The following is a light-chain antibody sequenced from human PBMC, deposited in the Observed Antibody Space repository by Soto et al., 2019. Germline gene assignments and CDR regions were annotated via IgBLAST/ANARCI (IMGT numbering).Light chain of an antibody. V-gene: IGKV1-27*01. CDR2: TAS. J-gene: IGKJ1*01. Sequence: DIQITQSPSSLSAYVGDSVTITCLASQGIKNYLAWYQQKPGKVPVLLIYTASTLKPGVPSRFSGSGGGTNFSLTISSLQPEDFATYYCQKYDSAPRTFGQGTKVDIK. CDR3: QKYDSAPRT. CDR1: QGIKNY.